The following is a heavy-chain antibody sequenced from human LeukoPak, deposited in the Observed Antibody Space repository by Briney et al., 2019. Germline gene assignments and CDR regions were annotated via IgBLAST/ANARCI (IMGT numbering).Heavy chain of an antibody. D-gene: IGHD2-2*01. V-gene: IGHV4-34*01. Sequence: SETLSLTCAVYGGSFSGYYWSWIRQPPGKGLEWIGEINHSGSTNYNPSLKSRVTISVDTSKNQFSLKLSSVTAADTAVYYCARQLYFYCSSTSCFRGAFDIWGQGTMVTVSS. CDR2: INHSGST. J-gene: IGHJ3*02. CDR1: GGSFSGYY. CDR3: ARQLYFYCSSTSCFRGAFDI.